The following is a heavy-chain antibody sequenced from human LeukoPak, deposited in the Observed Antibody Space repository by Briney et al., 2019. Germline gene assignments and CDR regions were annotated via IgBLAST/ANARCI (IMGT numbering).Heavy chain of an antibody. D-gene: IGHD3-3*01. CDR2: INPNSGGT. V-gene: IGHV1-2*02. CDR3: ARDPGRITIFGVVIHNTNWFDP. CDR1: GYTFTGYY. J-gene: IGHJ5*02. Sequence: GASVKVSCKASGYTFTGYYMHWVRQAPGQGLEWMGWINPNSGGTNYAQKFQGRVTMTRDTSISTAYMELSRLRSDDTAVYYCARDPGRITIFGVVIHNTNWFDPWGQGTLVTVSS.